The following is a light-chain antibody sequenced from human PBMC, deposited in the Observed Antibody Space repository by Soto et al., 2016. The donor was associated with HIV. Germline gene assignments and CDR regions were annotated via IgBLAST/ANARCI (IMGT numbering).Light chain of an antibody. CDR1: NVGSKS. J-gene: IGLJ3*02. CDR3: QVWDSSSDHLWV. V-gene: IGLV3-21*03. CDR2: DDS. Sequence: SYELTQPPSVSVAPGKTARITCGGNNVGSKSVHWYQQKPGQAPVLVVYDDSDRPSGIPKRFSGSNSGNTATLTISRVEAGDEADYYCQVWDSSSDHLWVFGGGTKLTVL.